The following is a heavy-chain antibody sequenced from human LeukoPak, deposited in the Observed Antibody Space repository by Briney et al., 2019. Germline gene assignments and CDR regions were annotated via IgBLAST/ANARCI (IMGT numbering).Heavy chain of an antibody. CDR3: ARDHRIAVAGTVSTWFDP. CDR1: GYTFTSYG. V-gene: IGHV1-18*01. D-gene: IGHD6-19*01. J-gene: IGHJ5*02. CDR2: ISAYNGNT. Sequence: GASVKVSCKASGYTFTSYGISWVRQAPGQGLEWMGWISAYNGNTNYAQKLQGRVTMTTDTSTSTAYMELRSLRSDDTAVYYCARDHRIAVAGTVSTWFDPWGQGTLVTVSS.